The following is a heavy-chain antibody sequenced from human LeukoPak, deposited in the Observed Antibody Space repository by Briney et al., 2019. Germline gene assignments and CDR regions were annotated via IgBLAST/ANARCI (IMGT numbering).Heavy chain of an antibody. CDR2: IYYSGST. V-gene: IGHV4-30-4*01. J-gene: IGHJ3*02. CDR1: GGSISSGDYY. D-gene: IGHD6-19*01. Sequence: SETLSLTCTVSGGSISSGDYYWSWIRQPPGKGLEWIGYIYYSGSTYYNPSLKSRVTISVDTSKNQFSLKLSSVTAADTAVYYCARDMPMGSSGWYEAFDIWGQGTMVTVSS. CDR3: ARDMPMGSSGWYEAFDI.